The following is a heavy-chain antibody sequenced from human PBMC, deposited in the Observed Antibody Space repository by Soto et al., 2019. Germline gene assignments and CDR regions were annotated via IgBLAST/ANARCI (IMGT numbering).Heavy chain of an antibody. D-gene: IGHD3-3*01. CDR1: GGSFRGYY. Sequence: SETLSLICAVYGGSFRGYYWSWIRQPPGKGLEWIGEINHSGSTNYSPPLKSRVSISVDTSKKQFSLKLNSVTAADTAVYYCARGPDFWSGYYSGDAWGQGTMVTVSS. J-gene: IGHJ6*02. CDR2: INHSGST. V-gene: IGHV4-34*01. CDR3: ARGPDFWSGYYSGDA.